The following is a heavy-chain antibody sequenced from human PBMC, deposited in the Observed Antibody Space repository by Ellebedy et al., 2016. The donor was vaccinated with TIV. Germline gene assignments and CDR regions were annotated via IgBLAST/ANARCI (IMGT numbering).Heavy chain of an antibody. CDR3: ARPLSTYNAFDI. V-gene: IGHV4-31*03. CDR2: IYYSGST. J-gene: IGHJ3*02. D-gene: IGHD2-2*01. Sequence: SETLSLTCTVSGGSISSGGYYWSWIRQHPGKGLEWIGYIYYSGSTYYNPSLKSRVTLSLDTSKNQVSLKLSSVTGADTALYYCARPLSTYNAFDIWGRGTKVTVSS. CDR1: GGSISSGGYY.